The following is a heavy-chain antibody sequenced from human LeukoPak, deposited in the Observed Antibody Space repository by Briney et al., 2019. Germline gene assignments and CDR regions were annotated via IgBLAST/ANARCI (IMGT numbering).Heavy chain of an antibody. D-gene: IGHD3-3*01. J-gene: IGHJ4*02. V-gene: IGHV3-23*01. Sequence: GGSLRLSCAASGFTFSSYAMSWVRQAPGKGLEWVSAISGSGGSTYYADSVKGRFTISRDNSKNTLYLQMNSLRAEDMALYYCAKGFWSGYYGHFDYWGQGTLVTVSS. CDR3: AKGFWSGYYGHFDY. CDR1: GFTFSSYA. CDR2: ISGSGGST.